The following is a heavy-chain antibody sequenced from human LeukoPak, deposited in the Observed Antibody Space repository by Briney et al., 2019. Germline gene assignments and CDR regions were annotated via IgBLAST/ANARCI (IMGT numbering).Heavy chain of an antibody. J-gene: IGHJ5*02. V-gene: IGHV4-59*01. CDR1: GGSISSYY. Sequence: PSETLSLTCTVSGGSISSYYWSWIRQPPGKGLEWIGYIYYSGSTNYNPSLKSRVTISVDTSKNQFSLKLSSVTAADTAVYYCARAGRYCSGGSCYAVNPRWFDPWGQGTLVTVSS. CDR3: ARAGRYCSGGSCYAVNPRWFDP. CDR2: IYYSGST. D-gene: IGHD2-15*01.